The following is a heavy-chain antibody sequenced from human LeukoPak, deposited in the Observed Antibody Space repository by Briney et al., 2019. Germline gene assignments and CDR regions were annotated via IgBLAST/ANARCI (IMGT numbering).Heavy chain of an antibody. CDR3: ARAIAAPSPSCGFDP. V-gene: IGHV1-2*02. D-gene: IGHD6-6*01. J-gene: IGHJ5*02. CDR2: INPNSGGT. Sequence: ASVKVSCTASVYTFTGYYMHWERQAPGQALEWMGWINPNSGGTNYAQKFQGRVTMTRDTSISTAYMELSRLRSDDTAVYYCARAIAAPSPSCGFDPWGQGTLVTVSS. CDR1: VYTFTGYY.